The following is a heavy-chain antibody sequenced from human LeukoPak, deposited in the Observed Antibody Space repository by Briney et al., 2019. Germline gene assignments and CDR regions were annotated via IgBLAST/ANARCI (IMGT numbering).Heavy chain of an antibody. CDR3: ARNDYFGINNGMDV. Sequence: PSETLSLTCAVSGGSFDDFYWSWIRQPPGKGLEWIGEINHSGYTNYYPSLKSRVTISVDTSKNQFSLRLSSVTAADTAVYYCARNDYFGINNGMDVWGQGTTVTVS. CDR2: INHSGYT. D-gene: IGHD2/OR15-2a*01. V-gene: IGHV4-34*01. J-gene: IGHJ6*02. CDR1: GGSFDDFY.